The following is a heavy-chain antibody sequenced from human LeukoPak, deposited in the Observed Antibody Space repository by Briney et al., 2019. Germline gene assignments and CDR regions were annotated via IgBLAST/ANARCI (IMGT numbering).Heavy chain of an antibody. CDR3: AKDSIQEDAFDI. Sequence: GGSLRLSCAASGFTVSTNYVSWVRQAPGKGLEWVSVIYSGGSTYYADSVKGRFTISRDNSKNTLYLQMNSLRAEDTAVYYCAKDSIQEDAFDIWGQGTMVTVSS. CDR2: IYSGGST. J-gene: IGHJ3*02. V-gene: IGHV3-66*01. D-gene: IGHD5-24*01. CDR1: GFTVSTNY.